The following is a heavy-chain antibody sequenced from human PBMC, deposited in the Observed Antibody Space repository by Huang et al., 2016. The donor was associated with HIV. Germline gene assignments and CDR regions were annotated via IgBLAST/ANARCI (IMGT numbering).Heavy chain of an antibody. CDR1: GYTFSIYG. CDR2: VSAYSGYT. J-gene: IGHJ4*02. V-gene: IGHV1-18*01. CDR3: ARVPSDHFSDY. Sequence: QIQLVQSGPEVKKPGASVKVSCKASGYTFSIYGISWVRQAPGQGPEWMGWVSAYSGYTNYSQKFQGRGTMTADTSASTAYMDLRSLTSDDTAGYYCARVPSDHFSDYWGQGTLVTVSS.